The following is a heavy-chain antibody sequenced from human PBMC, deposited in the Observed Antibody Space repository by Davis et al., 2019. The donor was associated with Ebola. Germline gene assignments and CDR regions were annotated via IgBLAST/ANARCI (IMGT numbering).Heavy chain of an antibody. Sequence: GESLKISCVASGFTFSSYWMTWVRQAPGKGLEWVTSIEKDGDEKYYVDSVKGRFTISRDNAKNSLFVQMNSLRDEDTAVYYCASDYGDYGEGHFDYWGQGTLVTVSS. D-gene: IGHD4-17*01. J-gene: IGHJ4*02. V-gene: IGHV3-7*03. CDR2: IEKDGDEK. CDR1: GFTFSSYW. CDR3: ASDYGDYGEGHFDY.